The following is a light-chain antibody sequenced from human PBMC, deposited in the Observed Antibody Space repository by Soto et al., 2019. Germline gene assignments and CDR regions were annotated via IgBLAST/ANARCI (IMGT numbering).Light chain of an antibody. V-gene: IGKV3-11*01. CDR1: QSVSSY. J-gene: IGKJ5*01. Sequence: EIVFTQSPGTLSLSPGERATLSCRASQSVSSYLAWYQQKPGQAPRLLIYDASNRATGIPARFSGSGSGTDFTLTISSLEPEDFAVYYCQQRSNWLITFGQGTLLEIK. CDR2: DAS. CDR3: QQRSNWLIT.